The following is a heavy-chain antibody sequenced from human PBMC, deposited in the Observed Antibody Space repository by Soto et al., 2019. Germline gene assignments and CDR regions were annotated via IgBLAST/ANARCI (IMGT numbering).Heavy chain of an antibody. V-gene: IGHV4-30-4*01. CDR3: ARGSTTETVDS. CDR2: INNSGSP. Sequence: QVQLQESGPGLVRPSQTLSLTCSVSGASINNGGYFWSWIRQSPGKGLEWIGHINNSGSPYNNPSLKSRVTISADPSMNQFSLALTSVTAADTALYYCARGSTTETVDSWGQGILVTVSS. CDR1: GASINNGGYF. J-gene: IGHJ4*02.